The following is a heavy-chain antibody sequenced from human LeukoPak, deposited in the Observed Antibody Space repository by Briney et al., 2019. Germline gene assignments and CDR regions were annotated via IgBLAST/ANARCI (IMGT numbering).Heavy chain of an antibody. CDR3: AKGDPVQLGRREGSFDY. V-gene: IGHV3-23*01. Sequence: GGSLRLSCAASGFTFSNYAMSWVRQAPGKGLEWVSAISGNAGNAYYADSVKGRFTISRDNSKNTLYLQMNSLRAEDTAVYYCAKGDPVQLGRREGSFDYWGQGTLVTVSS. CDR2: ISGNAGNA. J-gene: IGHJ4*02. CDR1: GFTFSNYA. D-gene: IGHD1-1*01.